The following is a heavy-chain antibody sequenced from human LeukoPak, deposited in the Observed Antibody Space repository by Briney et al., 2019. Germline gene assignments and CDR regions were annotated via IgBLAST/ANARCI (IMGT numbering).Heavy chain of an antibody. D-gene: IGHD6-19*01. CDR1: GFTVSSNY. CDR3: ARGSYSSGWTAFYY. V-gene: IGHV3-53*01. Sequence: GGSLRLSCAASGFTVSSNYMSWVRQAPGKGLEWVSVIYSGGSTYYADSVKGRFTISRDNSKNTLYLQMNSLRAEDTAVHYCARGSYSSGWTAFYYWGQRNLVTVSS. J-gene: IGHJ4*02. CDR2: IYSGGST.